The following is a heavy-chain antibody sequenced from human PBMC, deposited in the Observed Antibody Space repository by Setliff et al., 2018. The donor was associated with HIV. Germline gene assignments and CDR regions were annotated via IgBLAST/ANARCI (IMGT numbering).Heavy chain of an antibody. V-gene: IGHV3-23*01. D-gene: IGHD5-12*01. CDR1: GFTFPSYV. CDR3: AKLPTMHGVANSFDM. J-gene: IGHJ3*02. CDR2: IDDRGSRT. Sequence: GESLKISCAASGFTFPSYVMSWVRQAPGKGLEWVSAIDDRGSRTYYADSVKGRFTVSRDNSKKTLYLQMNTLRAEDTAVYYCAKLPTMHGVANSFDMWGQGTMVTVSS.